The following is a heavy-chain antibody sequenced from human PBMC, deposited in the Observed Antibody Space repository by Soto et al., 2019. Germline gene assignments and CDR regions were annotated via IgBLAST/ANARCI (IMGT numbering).Heavy chain of an antibody. J-gene: IGHJ5*02. V-gene: IGHV4-34*01. CDR3: GTGIYLVP. CDR1: GGSFSGYY. Sequence: PSETLSLTCAGYGGSFSGYYWSGIRQPPGKGLEWIGEINHSGGTNYNPSLKSRVTISVETAKNQLSLKLSSVTAADTAVYYCGTGIYLVPWGQGTLVTV. CDR2: INHSGGT.